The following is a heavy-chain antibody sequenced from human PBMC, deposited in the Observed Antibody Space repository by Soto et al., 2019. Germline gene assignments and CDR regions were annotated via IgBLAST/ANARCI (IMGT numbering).Heavy chain of an antibody. CDR3: ARGAYYYDSSGLSY. Sequence: EVQLVESGGGLVQPGGSLRLSCAASGFTFSSYSMNWVRQAPGKGLEWVSYISSSSSTIYYAGSVKGRFTISRDNAKNSLYLQMNSLRAEDTAVYYCARGAYYYDSSGLSYWGQGPLVTVSS. CDR2: ISSSSSTI. V-gene: IGHV3-48*01. CDR1: GFTFSSYS. D-gene: IGHD3-22*01. J-gene: IGHJ4*02.